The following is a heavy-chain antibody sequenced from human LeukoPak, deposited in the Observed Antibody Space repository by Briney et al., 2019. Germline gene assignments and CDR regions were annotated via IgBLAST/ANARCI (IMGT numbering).Heavy chain of an antibody. J-gene: IGHJ6*03. CDR3: AKGSVRYYYYMDV. D-gene: IGHD3-10*01. CDR2: ISSSSSYI. Sequence: PGGSLRLSCAASGFTFSSYSTNWVRQAPGKGLEWVSSISSSSSYIYYADSVKGRFTISRDNSKNTLYLQMNSLRAEDTAVYYCAKGSVRYYYYMDVWGKGTTVTISS. V-gene: IGHV3-21*04. CDR1: GFTFSSYS.